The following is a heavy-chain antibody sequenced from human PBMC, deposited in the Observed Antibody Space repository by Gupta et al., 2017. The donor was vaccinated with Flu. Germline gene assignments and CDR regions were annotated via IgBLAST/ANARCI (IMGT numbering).Heavy chain of an antibody. CDR3: ARTLVVPNANYYTDV. Sequence: EVQLVESGGGLVQPGGSLRLSCAASGFIFSDHYMDWVRQAPGKGLEWVGRIRNKANSYTTEYAASVKGRFTISRDDSKNSLYLQMNSLNTEDTAVYYCARTLVVPNANYYTDVWGNGTTVTVSS. CDR2: IRNKANSYTT. CDR1: GFIFSDHY. V-gene: IGHV3-72*01. D-gene: IGHD2-8*01. J-gene: IGHJ6*03.